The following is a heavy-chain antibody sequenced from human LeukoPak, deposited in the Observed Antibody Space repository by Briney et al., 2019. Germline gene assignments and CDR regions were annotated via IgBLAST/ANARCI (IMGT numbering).Heavy chain of an antibody. V-gene: IGHV3-33*01. J-gene: IGHJ4*02. D-gene: IGHD1-26*01. CDR1: GFTFSSYG. Sequence: PGRSLRLSYAASGFTFSSYGMHWVRQAPGKGLEWVAVIWYDGSNKYYADSVKGRFTISRDNSKNTLYLQMNSLRAEDTAVYYCARGGGYYYFDYWGQGTLVTVSS. CDR2: IWYDGSNK. CDR3: ARGGGYYYFDY.